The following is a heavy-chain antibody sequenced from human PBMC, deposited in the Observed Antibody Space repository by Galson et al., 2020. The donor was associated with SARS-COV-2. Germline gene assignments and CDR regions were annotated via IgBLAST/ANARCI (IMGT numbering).Heavy chain of an antibody. CDR2: IYSGGST. J-gene: IGHJ6*03. CDR1: GFTVSSNY. Sequence: GESLKISCAASGFTVSSNYMSWVRQAPGKGLEWVSVIYSGGSTYYADSVKGRFTISRDNSKNTLYLQMNSLRAEDTAVYYCARVLYYYDSSVEHYYYYYMDVWGKGTTVTISS. CDR3: ARVLYYYDSSVEHYYYYYMDV. V-gene: IGHV3-53*01. D-gene: IGHD3-22*01.